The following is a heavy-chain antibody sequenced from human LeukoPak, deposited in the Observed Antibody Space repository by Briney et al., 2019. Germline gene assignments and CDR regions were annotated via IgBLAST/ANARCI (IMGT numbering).Heavy chain of an antibody. CDR2: INHSGST. CDR3: ARPYRRWLQLGGYFDY. D-gene: IGHD5-24*01. CDR1: GGPFSGYY. J-gene: IGHJ4*02. V-gene: IGHV4-34*01. Sequence: SETLSLTCAVYGGPFSGYYWSWIRQPPGKGLEWIGEINHSGSTNYNPSLKSRVTISVDTSKNQFSLKLSSVTAADTAVYYCARPYRRWLQLGGYFDYWGQGTLVTVSS.